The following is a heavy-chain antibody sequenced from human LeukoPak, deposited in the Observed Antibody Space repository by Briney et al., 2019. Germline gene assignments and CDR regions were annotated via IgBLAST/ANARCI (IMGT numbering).Heavy chain of an antibody. V-gene: IGHV3-43*01. J-gene: IGHJ4*02. CDR1: GFTFDDYT. CDR3: AKDCGGDCSWPFDY. Sequence: QPGGSLRLSCAASGFTFDDYTMHWVRQAPGKGLEWVSLISWDGGSTYYADSVKGRFTISRDNSKNSLYLQLNSLTTEDTALYYCAKDCGGDCSWPFDYWGQGTLVTVSS. CDR2: ISWDGGST. D-gene: IGHD2-21*02.